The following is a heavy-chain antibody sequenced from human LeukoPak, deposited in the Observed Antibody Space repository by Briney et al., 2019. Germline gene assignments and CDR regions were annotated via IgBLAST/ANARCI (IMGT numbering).Heavy chain of an antibody. D-gene: IGHD2-15*01. CDR2: IKADGSKT. CDR1: GFTFNTFW. CDR3: ARDSSLYCNDGRCHWGFDL. J-gene: IGHJ3*01. V-gene: IGHV3-7*01. Sequence: GGSLRLSCAASGFTFNTFWLSWVRQAPGKGLEWVADIKADGSKTYYVDSLKGRFTISRDNAKNSLYLQMDSLRVEDTAVYYCARDSSLYCNDGRCHWGFDLWGPGTVVTVSS.